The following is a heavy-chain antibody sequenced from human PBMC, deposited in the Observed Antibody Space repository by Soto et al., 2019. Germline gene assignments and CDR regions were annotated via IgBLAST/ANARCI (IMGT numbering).Heavy chain of an antibody. CDR1: GGSMNSSDYY. CDR2: IYYSGNT. D-gene: IGHD3-22*01. V-gene: IGHV4-39*01. Sequence: QLQLRESGPGLVKPSETLSLTCTVSGGSMNSSDYYWGLIRQPPGKGLEWIGNIYYSGNTYYKSSLKIRVTKSIDTSKNQFSLKVTSVTVAYTSVYYCARLTVGRPLASWYFDLWGRGTLVTVSS. CDR3: ARLTVGRPLASWYFDL. J-gene: IGHJ2*01.